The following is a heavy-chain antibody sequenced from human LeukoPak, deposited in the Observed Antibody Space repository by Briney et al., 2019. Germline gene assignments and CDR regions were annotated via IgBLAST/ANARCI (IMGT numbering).Heavy chain of an antibody. Sequence: GGSLRLSCAASGFTFTNYAMTWVRQAPGKGLEWVAVIAYDGSRAFYADSVKGRFTISRDNSKNTMSVQMDDLRAEDTAVYYCTRYNNDHFDYWGQGTLVTVSS. J-gene: IGHJ4*02. CDR2: IAYDGSRA. D-gene: IGHD1-14*01. V-gene: IGHV3-33*08. CDR1: GFTFTNYA. CDR3: TRYNNDHFDY.